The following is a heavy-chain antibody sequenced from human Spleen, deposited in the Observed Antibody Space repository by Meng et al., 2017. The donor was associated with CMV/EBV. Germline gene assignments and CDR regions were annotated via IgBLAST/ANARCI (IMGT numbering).Heavy chain of an antibody. V-gene: IGHV4-61*01. Sequence: SETLSLTCTVSGGSVSHGSNYWSWIRQSPGKGLEWIGYIHSSGSTNYNPSLRSRVTLSLDTSKNQFSLKLISVTAADTAVYYCARRPWGGLDYWGQGALVTVSS. CDR3: ARRPWGGLDY. J-gene: IGHJ4*02. CDR1: GGSVSHGSNY. CDR2: IHSSGST. D-gene: IGHD3-16*01.